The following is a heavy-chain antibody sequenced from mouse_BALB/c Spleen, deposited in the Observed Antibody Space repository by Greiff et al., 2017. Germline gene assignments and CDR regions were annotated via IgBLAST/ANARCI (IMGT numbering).Heavy chain of an antibody. J-gene: IGHJ2*01. CDR2: IWVGGST. CDR1: GFPLTSYG. Sequence: QVQLKQSGLGLLAPSQSLSTICPVPGFPLTSYGEPWVRQPPGKGLEWLGVIWVGGSTNYNSALMSRLSISKDNSKSQVFLKMNSLQTDDTAMYYCARDREYGNSYYFDDWGQGTTLTVSS. V-gene: IGHV2-9*02. D-gene: IGHD2-10*02. CDR3: ARDREYGNSYYFDD.